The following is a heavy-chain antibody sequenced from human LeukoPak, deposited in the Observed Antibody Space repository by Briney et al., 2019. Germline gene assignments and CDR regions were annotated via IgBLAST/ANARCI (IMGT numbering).Heavy chain of an antibody. D-gene: IGHD6-6*01. V-gene: IGHV3-23*01. Sequence: GGSLRLSCAASGFTFSSYAMSWVRQAPGKGLEWVSAISGSGGSTYYADSVKGRFTISRDNSKNTLYLQMNSLRAEDTAVYYCAKAPHASIAAPTFDYWGQGTLVTVSS. J-gene: IGHJ4*02. CDR3: AKAPHASIAAPTFDY. CDR1: GFTFSSYA. CDR2: ISGSGGST.